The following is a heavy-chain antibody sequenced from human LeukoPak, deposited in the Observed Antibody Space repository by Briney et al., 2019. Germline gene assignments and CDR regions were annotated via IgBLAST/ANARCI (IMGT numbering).Heavy chain of an antibody. V-gene: IGHV1-46*01. J-gene: IGHJ4*02. D-gene: IGHD3-9*01. CDR2: INPSGGST. Sequence: VASVKVSCKASGYTFTSYYMHWVRQAPGQGLEWMGIINPSGGSTSYAQKFQGRVTMTRDTSTSTVYMELSSLRSEDTAVYYCARPNYDILTGPEFTQGGAFDIWGQGTLVTVSS. CDR1: GYTFTSYY. CDR3: ARPNYDILTGPEFTQGGAFDI.